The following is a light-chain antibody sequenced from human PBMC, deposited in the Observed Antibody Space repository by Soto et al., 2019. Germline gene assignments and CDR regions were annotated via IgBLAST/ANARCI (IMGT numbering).Light chain of an antibody. CDR3: GTWDSSLSAGV. CDR1: SSNIGYNY. Sequence: QSVLTQPPSVSAAPGQKVTISCSGSSSNIGYNYVSWYQQLPGTAPKLLIYDNNKQPSGIPDRFSGSKSGTSATLGITGLQTGDEADYYCGTWDSSLSAGVFGGGTKLTVL. CDR2: DNN. V-gene: IGLV1-51*01. J-gene: IGLJ2*01.